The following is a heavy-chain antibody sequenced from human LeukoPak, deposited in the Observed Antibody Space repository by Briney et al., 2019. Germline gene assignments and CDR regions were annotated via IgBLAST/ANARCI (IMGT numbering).Heavy chain of an antibody. CDR3: AKDANEFGDSYFDS. Sequence: GGSLRLSCEASGFTSCNFGMHWVRQAPGKGLEWVAVIWSDGSHKYYDDSVKGRFIISRDNSKNTLYLQMHSLRAADTSLYFCAKDANEFGDSYFDSWGQGTLVTVSS. V-gene: IGHV3-33*03. D-gene: IGHD3-10*01. J-gene: IGHJ5*01. CDR2: IWSDGSHK. CDR1: GFTSCNFG.